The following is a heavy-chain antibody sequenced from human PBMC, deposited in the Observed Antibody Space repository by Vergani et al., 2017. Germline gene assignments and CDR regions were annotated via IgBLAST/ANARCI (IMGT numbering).Heavy chain of an antibody. CDR1: GFSFRGHG. V-gene: IGHV3-30*18. J-gene: IGHJ4*02. CDR3: AKDLFYSTGCPHFDS. Sequence: QVHLVESGGGVVQPGRSLTLSCVASGFSFRGHGMHWVRQAPGKGLEWVAMISYDGDRRDYGDFAKGRFTSLIDSYKTVHLQTNRLRVEDTAMYFCAKDLFYSTGCPHFDSRVQGTLVTVSS. D-gene: IGHD4-11*01. CDR2: ISYDGDRR.